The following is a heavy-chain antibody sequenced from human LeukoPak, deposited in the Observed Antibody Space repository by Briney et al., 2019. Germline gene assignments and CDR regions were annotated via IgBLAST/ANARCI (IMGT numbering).Heavy chain of an antibody. J-gene: IGHJ3*02. Sequence: GGSLRLSCAASGFTFSSYAMSWIRQAPGKGLEWVSYISSSGSTIYYADSVKGRFTISRHNAKNSLYLQMNSLRAEDTAVYYCATATVAGTDAFDIWGQGTMVTVSS. V-gene: IGHV3-11*01. CDR2: ISSSGSTI. CDR1: GFTFSSYA. D-gene: IGHD6-19*01. CDR3: ATATVAGTDAFDI.